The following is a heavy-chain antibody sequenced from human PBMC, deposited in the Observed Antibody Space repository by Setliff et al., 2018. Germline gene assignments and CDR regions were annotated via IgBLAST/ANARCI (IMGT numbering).Heavy chain of an antibody. CDR3: SRLVRYCSKTTCQTASGAEV. Sequence: ASVKVSCKASGYTFSHSGITWVRQAPGQGLEWMGWISVYSGNTNYAQKLKGRVTMTTDATTNTAYMELRGLTSGDTAIYYCSRLVRYCSKTTCQTASGAEVWGQGTLVTVSS. V-gene: IGHV1-18*01. J-gene: IGHJ4*02. D-gene: IGHD2-15*01. CDR2: ISVYSGNT. CDR1: GYTFSHSG.